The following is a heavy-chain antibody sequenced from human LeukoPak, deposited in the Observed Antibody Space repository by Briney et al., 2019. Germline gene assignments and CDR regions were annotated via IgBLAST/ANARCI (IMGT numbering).Heavy chain of an antibody. D-gene: IGHD5-12*01. CDR3: AKGSNRGVATIDY. CDR2: ISYDGSDK. CDR1: GFTFSAYG. Sequence: GGSLRLSCAASGFTFSAYGMHWVRQAPGKGLDWVAVISYDGSDKYYAASVKGRFTISRDNSKNTLFLQMNSLRAEDTAVYYCAKGSNRGVATIDYWGQGTLVTVSS. J-gene: IGHJ4*02. V-gene: IGHV3-30*18.